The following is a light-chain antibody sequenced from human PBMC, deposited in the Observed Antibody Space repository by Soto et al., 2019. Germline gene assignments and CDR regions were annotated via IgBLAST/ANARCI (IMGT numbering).Light chain of an antibody. CDR2: GAS. V-gene: IGKV3-20*01. Sequence: EIVLTQSPGTLSLSPGERATLSCRASQSVSSSYLAWYQQKPGQAPRLLIYGASSRATGIPDRFSGSGSGTDFNLTISRLEPEDFAVYYCLQYGSSPPWTFGQGTMVEIK. CDR3: LQYGSSPPWT. CDR1: QSVSSSY. J-gene: IGKJ1*01.